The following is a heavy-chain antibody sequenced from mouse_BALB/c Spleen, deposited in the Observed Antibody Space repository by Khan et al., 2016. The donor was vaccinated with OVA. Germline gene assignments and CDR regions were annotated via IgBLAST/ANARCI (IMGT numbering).Heavy chain of an antibody. CDR3: ARTGYYYFDY. D-gene: IGHD2-3*01. V-gene: IGHV5-17*02. CDR2: ISRGSNTI. Sequence: EVELVESGGGLVQTGGSRKLSCAASGFTFSGFGMHWVRQAPEKGLEWVAYISRGSNTIYYADTVKGRFTISRDNPKNTLFLQMTSLRSEDTAMYYCARTGYYYFDYWGQGTTLTVSS. J-gene: IGHJ2*01. CDR1: GFTFSGFG.